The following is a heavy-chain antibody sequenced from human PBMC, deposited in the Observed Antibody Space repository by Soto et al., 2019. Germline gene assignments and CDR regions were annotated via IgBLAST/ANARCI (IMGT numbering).Heavy chain of an antibody. CDR3: SRRAPEGFDP. V-gene: IGHV4-39*01. CDR2: INYSGST. CDR1: GGSFGSSAYY. J-gene: IGHJ5*02. Sequence: PSETLSLTCGVSGGSFGSSAYYWGWIRQAPGKGLEWIDSINYSGSTHYNPSLKSRVTISVDTSRNQFSLKLSSVTAADTALYYCSRRAPEGFDPWGQGTLVTVSS.